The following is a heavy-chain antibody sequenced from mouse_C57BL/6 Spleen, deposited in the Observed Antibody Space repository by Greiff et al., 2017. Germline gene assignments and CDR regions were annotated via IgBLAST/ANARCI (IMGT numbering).Heavy chain of an antibody. CDR1: GYAFSSYW. Sequence: QVQLQQSGAELVKPGASVKISCKASGYAFSSYWMNWVKQRPGKGIEWIGQIYPGDGDTNYNGKFKGKATLTADKSSSTAYMQLSSLTSEDSAVYFCARGGGNYEEKFDYWGQGTTLTVSS. D-gene: IGHD2-1*01. J-gene: IGHJ2*01. V-gene: IGHV1-80*01. CDR3: ARGGGNYEEKFDY. CDR2: IYPGDGDT.